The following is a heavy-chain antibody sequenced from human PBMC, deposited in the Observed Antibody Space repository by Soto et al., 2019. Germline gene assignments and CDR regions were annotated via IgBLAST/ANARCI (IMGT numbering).Heavy chain of an antibody. CDR1: GFTFSSYW. CDR3: ASLWQQLSIYYYYYYGMDV. D-gene: IGHD6-13*01. Sequence: GGSLRLSCAASGFTFSSYWMSWVRQAPGKGLEWVANIKQDGSEKYYVDSVKGRFTISRDNAKNSLYLQMNSLRAEDTAVYYCASLWQQLSIYYYYYYGMDVWGQGTTVTVSS. CDR2: IKQDGSEK. J-gene: IGHJ6*02. V-gene: IGHV3-7*01.